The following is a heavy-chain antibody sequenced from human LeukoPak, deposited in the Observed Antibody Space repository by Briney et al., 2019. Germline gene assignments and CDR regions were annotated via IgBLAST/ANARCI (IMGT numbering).Heavy chain of an antibody. CDR2: FKSRTDGGTT. J-gene: IGHJ1*01. CDR1: GLTSGNAW. Sequence: GGSLSPAFAAAGLTSGNAWMSWVRRAPGKGRGGFGRFKSRTDGGTTDYAAPVKGRFTLSRDDSKNTLFLQMNSLRAEDTAVYYCAKPPPPHDFWSGYYSAEYFQHWGQGTLVTVSS. D-gene: IGHD3-3*01. CDR3: AKPPPPHDFWSGYYSAEYFQH. V-gene: IGHV3-15*01.